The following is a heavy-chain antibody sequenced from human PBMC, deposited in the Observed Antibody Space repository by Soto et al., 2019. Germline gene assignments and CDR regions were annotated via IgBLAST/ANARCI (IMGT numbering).Heavy chain of an antibody. D-gene: IGHD3-16*01. CDR2: IYYSGNT. CDR1: GGSISGGGYY. J-gene: IGHJ4*02. CDR3: ARHNKGLRGGAFDS. Sequence: QVQLQESGPGLVKPSQTLSLTCTVSGGSISGGGYYWSWIRQHPGKGLEWIGYIYYSGNTYYNPSLKSRVTISVDTSKKQFSLKLSSVTAADTAVYYCARHNKGLRGGAFDSWGQGTLVTVSS. V-gene: IGHV4-31*03.